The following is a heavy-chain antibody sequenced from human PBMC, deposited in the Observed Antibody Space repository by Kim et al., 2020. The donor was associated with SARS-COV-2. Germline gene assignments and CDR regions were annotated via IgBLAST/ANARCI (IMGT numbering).Heavy chain of an antibody. D-gene: IGHD6-19*01. CDR1: GFTFSSYA. Sequence: GGSLRLSCAASGFTFSSYAIHWVRQAPGKGLEWVALISYDGNKLYYADSVKGRFTISRDNSKNTVYLQMNSLRAEDTAVYYCAKREGDGSGRPFAYWGQG. V-gene: IGHV3-30*04. CDR2: ISYDGNKL. CDR3: AKREGDGSGRPFAY. J-gene: IGHJ4*02.